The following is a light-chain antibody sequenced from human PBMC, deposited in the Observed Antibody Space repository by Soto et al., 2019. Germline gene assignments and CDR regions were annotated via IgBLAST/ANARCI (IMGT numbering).Light chain of an antibody. CDR2: RNN. J-gene: IGLJ7*01. Sequence: QSVLTQPPSASGTPGQRVTISCSGSSSNIGSNYVYWYQQLPGTAPKLLIYRNNQRPSGVPDRFSGSKSGTSASLAISGLRSEDEADYYCAAWGDSLSGAGFGGGTQLTVL. V-gene: IGLV1-47*01. CDR1: SSNIGSNY. CDR3: AAWGDSLSGAG.